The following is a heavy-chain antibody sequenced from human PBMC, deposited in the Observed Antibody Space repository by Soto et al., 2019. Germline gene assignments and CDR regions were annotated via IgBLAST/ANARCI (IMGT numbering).Heavy chain of an antibody. J-gene: IGHJ4*02. CDR2: IYHSGST. CDR1: GGSISSGGYS. D-gene: IGHD4-4*01. CDR3: GRGVTTVTPFDL. Sequence: QLQLQESGSGLVKPSQTLSLTCAVSGGSISSGGYSCSWIRQPPGKGLEWIGYIYHSGSTYYNPSLKSRVPISGNRSKDQFSLKLSSCTAAGTGGYFFGRGVTTVTPFDLRGQGTLVTVSS. V-gene: IGHV4-30-2*01.